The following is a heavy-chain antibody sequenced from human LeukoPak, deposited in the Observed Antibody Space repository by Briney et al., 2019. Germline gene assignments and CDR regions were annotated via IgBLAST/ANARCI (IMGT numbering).Heavy chain of an antibody. Sequence: ASVKVSCKVSGYTLTELSMHWVRQAPGKGLEWMGGFDPEDGETIYAQKFQGRVTMTEDTSTDTAYMELSSLRSEDTAVYYCATRGNVDIVATINAFDIWGQGTMVTVSS. CDR3: ATRGNVDIVATINAFDI. D-gene: IGHD5-12*01. V-gene: IGHV1-24*01. J-gene: IGHJ3*02. CDR2: FDPEDGET. CDR1: GYTLTELS.